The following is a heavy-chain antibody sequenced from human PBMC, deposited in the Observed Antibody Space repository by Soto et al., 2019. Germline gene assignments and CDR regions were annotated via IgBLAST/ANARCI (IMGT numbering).Heavy chain of an antibody. CDR1: GFTVSSNY. V-gene: IGHV3-53*04. D-gene: IGHD3-22*01. CDR2: IYSGGST. CDR3: ARDHLHYYDSSGYPGGMDV. Sequence: GGSLRLSCAASGFTVSSNYMSWVRQAPGKGLEWVSVIYSGGSTYYADSVKGRFTISRHNSKNTLYLQMNSLRAEDTAVYYCARDHLHYYDSSGYPGGMDVWGQGTTVTVSS. J-gene: IGHJ6*02.